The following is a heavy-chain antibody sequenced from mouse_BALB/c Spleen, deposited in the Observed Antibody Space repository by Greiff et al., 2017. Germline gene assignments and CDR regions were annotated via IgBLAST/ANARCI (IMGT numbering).Heavy chain of an antibody. CDR3: AREGDDYDEGAMDY. CDR1: GFTFSSYA. CDR2: ISSGGSYT. V-gene: IGHV5-9-4*01. D-gene: IGHD2-4*01. Sequence: EVQLVESGGGLVKPGGSLKLSCAASGFTFSSYAMSWVRQSPEKRLEWVAEISSGGSYTYYPDTVTGRFTISRDNAKNTLYLEMSSLRSEDTAMYYCAREGDDYDEGAMDYWGQGTSVTVSS. J-gene: IGHJ4*01.